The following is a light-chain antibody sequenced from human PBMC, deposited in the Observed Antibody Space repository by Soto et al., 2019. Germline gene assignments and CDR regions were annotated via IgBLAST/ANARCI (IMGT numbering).Light chain of an antibody. CDR3: QTWGTGGVV. CDR2: LNSDGSH. Sequence: QPVLTQSPSASASLGASVKLTCTLSSGHSSYAIAWHQQQPEKGPRYLMKLNSDGSHSKGDGIPDRFSGSSSGAERYLTIPSLQSEAEADYSCQTWGTGGVVFGGGTKLTVL. CDR1: SGHSSYA. J-gene: IGLJ2*01. V-gene: IGLV4-69*01.